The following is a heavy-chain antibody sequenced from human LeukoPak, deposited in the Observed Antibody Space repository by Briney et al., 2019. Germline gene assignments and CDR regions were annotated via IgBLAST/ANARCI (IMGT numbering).Heavy chain of an antibody. D-gene: IGHD5-12*01. CDR1: GDSISSGDFY. Sequence: SETLSLTCTVSGDSISSGDFYWSWIRQPSGKGLEWIGNIYYSGTTYYNPSLRSRVAISIDTSKNQFSLKVTSVTAADPAVYYCARGPGYVGHDYNFDYWGQGTLVTVSS. V-gene: IGHV4-30-4*01. J-gene: IGHJ4*02. CDR3: ARGPGYVGHDYNFDY. CDR2: IYYSGTT.